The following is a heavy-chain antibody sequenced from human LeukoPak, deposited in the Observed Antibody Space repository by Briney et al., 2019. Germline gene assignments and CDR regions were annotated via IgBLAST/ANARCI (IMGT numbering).Heavy chain of an antibody. J-gene: IGHJ4*02. CDR2: IYYSGST. Sequence: SETLSLTCTVSGDSISPYYWSWIRQPPGKGLEWIGYIYYSGSTNYNPSLNSRVTISVDTSKNQFSLKLSSMTAADTAVYYCARHGGGGESYPRVFDYWGRGNLVTVSS. V-gene: IGHV4-59*08. CDR1: GDSISPYY. CDR3: ARHGGGGESYPRVFDY. D-gene: IGHD1-26*01.